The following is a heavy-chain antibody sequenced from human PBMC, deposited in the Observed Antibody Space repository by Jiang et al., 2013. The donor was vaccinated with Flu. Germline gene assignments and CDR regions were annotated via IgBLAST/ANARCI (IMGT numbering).Heavy chain of an antibody. CDR1: GFSLSTSGMC. Sequence: KPTQTLTLTCTFSGFSLSTSGMCVSWIRQPPGKALEWLARIDWDDDKFYSTSLKTRLTISKDTSKNQVVLTMTNMDPVDTATYYCARMSCGAVAGTRFDYVGPGILGHRLL. CDR2: IDWDDDK. V-gene: IGHV2-70*16. J-gene: IGHJ4*02. D-gene: IGHD6-13*01. CDR3: ARMSCGAVAGTRFDY.